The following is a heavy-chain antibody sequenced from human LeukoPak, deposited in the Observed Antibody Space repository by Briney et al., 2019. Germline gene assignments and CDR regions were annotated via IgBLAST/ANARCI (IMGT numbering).Heavy chain of an antibody. CDR2: IYYSGST. V-gene: IGHV4-59*01. D-gene: IGHD3-10*01. Sequence: SETLSLTCTVSGGSISSYYWSWIRQPPGKGLEWIGYIYYSGSTNYNPSLKSRVTISVDTSKNQFSLKLSSVTAADTAVYLCARLYGSGSYYIDYWGQGTLVTVSS. CDR3: ARLYGSGSYYIDY. J-gene: IGHJ4*02. CDR1: GGSISSYY.